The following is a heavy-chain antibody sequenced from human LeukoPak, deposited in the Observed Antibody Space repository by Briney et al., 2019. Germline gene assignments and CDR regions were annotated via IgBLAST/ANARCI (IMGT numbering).Heavy chain of an antibody. D-gene: IGHD2-2*01. J-gene: IGHJ6*02. V-gene: IGHV1-69*13. CDR1: GGTFSSYA. CDR3: ARAGREVNSYLYQLPDYYYYGMDV. Sequence: SVKVSCKASGGTFSSYAISWVRQAPGQGLEWMGGIIPIFGTANYAQKFQGRVTITADESTSTAHMELSSLRSEDTAVYYCARAGREVNSYLYQLPDYYYYGMDVWGQGTTVTVSS. CDR2: IIPIFGTA.